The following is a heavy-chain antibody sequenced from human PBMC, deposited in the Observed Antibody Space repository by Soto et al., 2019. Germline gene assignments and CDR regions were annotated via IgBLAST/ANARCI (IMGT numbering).Heavy chain of an antibody. CDR3: ARMSSSGWFDY. Sequence: SETLSLTCTVSGGSISSYFWSWIRQPPGKGLEWIGYIYYSGSTNYNPSLKSRVTISVDTSKNQFSLKLSSVTAADTAVYYCARMSSSGWFDYWGQRTLVTVSS. D-gene: IGHD6-19*01. CDR2: IYYSGST. J-gene: IGHJ4*02. CDR1: GGSISSYF. V-gene: IGHV4-59*01.